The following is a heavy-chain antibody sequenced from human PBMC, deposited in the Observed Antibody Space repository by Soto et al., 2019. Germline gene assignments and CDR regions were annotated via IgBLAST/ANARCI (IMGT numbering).Heavy chain of an antibody. CDR1: GYTFSTSG. D-gene: IGHD3-10*01. CDR2: ISTYNGDT. Sequence: QVQLVQSGPELKKPGASVKVSCKASGYTFSTSGIGWVRQAPGQGLEWMGWISTYNGDTNYAQKFQGRVTMTTDTSTTTAYMELRSLRSDDTAVYYCARSGSVPYYYYGLDVWGQGTTVTVSS. V-gene: IGHV1-18*01. J-gene: IGHJ6*02. CDR3: ARSGSVPYYYYGLDV.